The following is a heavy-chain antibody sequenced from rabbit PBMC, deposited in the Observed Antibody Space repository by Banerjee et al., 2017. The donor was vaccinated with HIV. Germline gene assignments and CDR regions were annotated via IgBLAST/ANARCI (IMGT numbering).Heavy chain of an antibody. J-gene: IGHJ4*01. V-gene: IGHV1S45*01. CDR1: GFDFSSYYM. CDR2: INTSSGNT. CDR3: ARDLAGVTGWNFNL. D-gene: IGHD4-1*01. Sequence: QEHLEESGGDLVKPEGSLTLTCTASGFDFSSYYMSWVRQAPGKGLEWIACINTSSGNTVYASWAKGRFTISKTSSTTVTLQMTSLTAAVTATYFCARDLAGVTGWNFNLWGPGTLVTVS.